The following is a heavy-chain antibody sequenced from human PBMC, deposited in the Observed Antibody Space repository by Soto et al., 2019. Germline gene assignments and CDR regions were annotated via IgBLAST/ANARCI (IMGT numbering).Heavy chain of an antibody. D-gene: IGHD6-19*01. CDR3: ARGAVAMMYSYYYGMDV. J-gene: IGHJ6*02. CDR2: ISYDGSNK. CDR1: GFTFSSYA. V-gene: IGHV3-30-3*01. Sequence: QVQLVESGGGVVQPGRSLRLSCAASGFTFSSYAMHWVRQAPGKGLEWVAVISYDGSNKYYADSVKGRFTISRDNSKNTLYLQMNSLRAEDTAVYYCARGAVAMMYSYYYGMDVWGQGTPVTVSS.